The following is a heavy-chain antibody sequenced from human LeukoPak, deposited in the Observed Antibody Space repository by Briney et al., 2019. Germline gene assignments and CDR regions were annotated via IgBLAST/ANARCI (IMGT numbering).Heavy chain of an antibody. V-gene: IGHV3-74*01. J-gene: IGHJ4*02. D-gene: IGHD6-19*01. CDR1: GFTFSNYW. CDR2: INSDGSST. CDR3: ASFAYSSGWYS. Sequence: GGSLRLSCAASGFTFSNYWMHWVRQAPGKGLVWVSRINSDGSSTSYADSVKGRFAISRDNAKNTLYLQMNSLRAEDTAVYYCASFAYSSGWYSWGQGPLVTVST.